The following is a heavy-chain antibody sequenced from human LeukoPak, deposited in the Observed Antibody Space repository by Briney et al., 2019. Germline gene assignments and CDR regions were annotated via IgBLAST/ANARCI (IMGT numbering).Heavy chain of an antibody. CDR3: ARGRWGSSSLDY. CDR2: INHSGST. Sequence: SETLSLTCAVYGGSFSGYYWSWIRQPPGKGLEWIGEINHSGSTNYNPSLKSRVTISVDTSKNQFSLKLSSVTAADTVVYYCARGRWGSSSLDYWGQGTLVTVSS. CDR1: GGSFSGYY. J-gene: IGHJ4*02. V-gene: IGHV4-34*01. D-gene: IGHD6-6*01.